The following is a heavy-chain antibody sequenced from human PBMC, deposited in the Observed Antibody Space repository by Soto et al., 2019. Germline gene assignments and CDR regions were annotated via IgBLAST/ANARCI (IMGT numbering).Heavy chain of an antibody. Sequence: EVQLVETGGGLVQPGGSLRLSCAASGFTVSSNYMTWVRQAPGKGLEWVSVNFYGGTTYYADSVKGRFTISRDNSKNTLYLQMNSVSAEDTAFYYCARLFWRDYGGFDPWGQGTLVTVSS. CDR3: ARLFWRDYGGFDP. J-gene: IGHJ5*02. V-gene: IGHV3-53*02. D-gene: IGHD3-3*01. CDR1: GFTVSSNY. CDR2: NFYGGTT.